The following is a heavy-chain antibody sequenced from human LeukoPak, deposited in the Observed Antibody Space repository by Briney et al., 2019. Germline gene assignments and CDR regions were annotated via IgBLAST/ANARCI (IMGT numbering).Heavy chain of an antibody. J-gene: IGHJ4*02. CDR1: GFPFKGYW. Sequence: GGPLRLSCVASGFPFKGYWMTWVRQSPGKGLDWVANIKPDGSETNYLDSVKGRFTISRDNARDSLFLEMNNLRVDDTAVYYCARDGGELWPLDEWGQGILVTVSS. CDR3: ARDGGELWPLDE. V-gene: IGHV3-7*01. CDR2: IKPDGSET. D-gene: IGHD3-10*01.